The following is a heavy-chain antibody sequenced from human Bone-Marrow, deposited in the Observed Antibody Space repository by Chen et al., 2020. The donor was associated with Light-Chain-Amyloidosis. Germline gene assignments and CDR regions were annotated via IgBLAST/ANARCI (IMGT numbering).Heavy chain of an antibody. CDR2: FYSTGIT. V-gene: IGHV4-39*07. CDR1: GGSISGTSYD. J-gene: IGHJ6*03. D-gene: IGHD2-2*01. Sequence: QLQLQESGPRVVKPSETLSLTCAVSGGSISGTSYDWVWIRQPPGKGLEWIGTFYSTGITYYNPSLKSRVTISVDMTKNQFSLILSSVTAADTAVYHCAREVPAVKKNYMDVWGKGTTVIVSS. CDR3: AREVPAVKKNYMDV.